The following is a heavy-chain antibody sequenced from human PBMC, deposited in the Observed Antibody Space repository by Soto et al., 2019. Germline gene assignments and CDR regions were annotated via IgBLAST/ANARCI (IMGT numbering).Heavy chain of an antibody. J-gene: IGHJ4*01. Sequence: GGSLRLACVVYGFGLSGCCMSGVRHAPGKGLEWVANIKEDGTQTYYVDSVKGRFTISRDNAKNSLYLQMNSLRVEDTAVYYCVRDYYGPGPYWGQGTLVTVSS. V-gene: IGHV3-7*04. CDR1: GFGLSGCC. CDR3: VRDYYGPGPY. CDR2: IKEDGTQT. D-gene: IGHD3-10*01.